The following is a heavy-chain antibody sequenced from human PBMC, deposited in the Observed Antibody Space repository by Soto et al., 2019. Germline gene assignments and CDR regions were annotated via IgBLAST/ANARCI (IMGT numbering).Heavy chain of an antibody. J-gene: IGHJ4*02. D-gene: IGHD3-16*02. CDR1: GFTFSSYA. CDR2: ISYDGSDK. V-gene: IGHV3-30*18. CDR3: AKGLGEISPESYDY. Sequence: QVQLVESGGGVVQPGRSLRLSCAASGFTFSSYAMHWVRQAPGKGLEWVAVISYDGSDKYYADSVKGRFNISRDNSKNTMNLQMNSLRADDTAVYYCAKGLGEISPESYDYWGQGTLITVSS.